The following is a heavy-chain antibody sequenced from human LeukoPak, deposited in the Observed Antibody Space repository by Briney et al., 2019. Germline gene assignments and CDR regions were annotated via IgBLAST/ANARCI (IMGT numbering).Heavy chain of an antibody. Sequence: PGRSLRLSCATSGFTFSAYGMHWVRQAPGKGLEWVSAISGSGGSTYYADSVKGRFTISGDNSKNTLFLQMNSLRAEDTAVYYCAKLLGGSRSFDYWGQGTLVTVSS. V-gene: IGHV3-23*01. J-gene: IGHJ4*02. CDR2: ISGSGGST. CDR1: GFTFSAYG. CDR3: AKLLGGSRSFDY. D-gene: IGHD2-15*01.